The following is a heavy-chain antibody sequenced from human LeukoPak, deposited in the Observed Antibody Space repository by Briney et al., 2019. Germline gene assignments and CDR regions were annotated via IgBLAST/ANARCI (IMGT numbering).Heavy chain of an antibody. CDR1: GGSFSGYY. Sequence: SETLSLTCAVYGGSFSGYYWSWIRQPPGKGLKWIGEINHRGTTNYNPSLKSRVTISVDTSKNQFSLKLSSVTAADTAVYYCARLPQSITMVRGSDYWGQGTLVTVSS. CDR2: INHRGTT. J-gene: IGHJ4*02. D-gene: IGHD3-10*01. CDR3: ARLPQSITMVRGSDY. V-gene: IGHV4-34*01.